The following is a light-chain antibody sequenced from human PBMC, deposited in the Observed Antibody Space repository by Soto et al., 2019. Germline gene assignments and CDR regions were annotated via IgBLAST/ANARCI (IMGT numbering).Light chain of an antibody. Sequence: IQMTQSPSTLSASVGDRVTITCRASQSISSWLAWYQQKPGKAPMLLIYKASVLESGVPSTFSGSGSGTEFTLTIRSLQPDDFATYFCQQYNSLWTFGQGTKVEIK. CDR1: QSISSW. V-gene: IGKV1-5*03. J-gene: IGKJ1*01. CDR2: KAS. CDR3: QQYNSLWT.